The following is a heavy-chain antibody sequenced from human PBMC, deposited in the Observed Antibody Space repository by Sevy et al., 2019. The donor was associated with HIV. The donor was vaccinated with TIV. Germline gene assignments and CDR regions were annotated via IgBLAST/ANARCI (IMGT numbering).Heavy chain of an antibody. CDR3: VRGLQTHCDRTACPLDH. V-gene: IGHV3-13*01. J-gene: IGHJ5*02. CDR1: GFSFSGSD. Sequence: GGSLRLSCAGYGFSFSGSDMHWVRQPTGKGLEWISSIGTLGDTFYADSVKGRFTISRDNAKSSLYLEMSSLRPGDTALYYCVRGLQTHCDRTACPLDHWGQGTLVTVSS. CDR2: IGTLGDT. D-gene: IGHD2-21*01.